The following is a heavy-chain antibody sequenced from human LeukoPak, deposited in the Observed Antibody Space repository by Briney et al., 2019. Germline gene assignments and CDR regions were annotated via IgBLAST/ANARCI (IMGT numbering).Heavy chain of an antibody. Sequence: GGSLRLSCGASGFTFSSYGMSWVRQAPGKGLEWVSYISSSGSTIYYADSVKGRFTISRDNAKNSLYLQMNSLRAEDTAVYYCAELGITMIGGVWGKGTTVTISS. CDR1: GFTFSSYG. CDR3: AELGITMIGGV. D-gene: IGHD3-10*02. CDR2: ISSSGSTI. V-gene: IGHV3-48*04. J-gene: IGHJ6*04.